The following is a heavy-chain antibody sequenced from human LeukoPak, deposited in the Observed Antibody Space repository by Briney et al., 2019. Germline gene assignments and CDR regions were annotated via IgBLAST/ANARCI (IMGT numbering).Heavy chain of an antibody. J-gene: IGHJ4*02. V-gene: IGHV3-21*01. CDR2: ISSSSSYI. D-gene: IGHD1-20*01. CDR1: GFTFSSYS. CDR3: ARSITGTTGL. Sequence: PGGSLRLSCAASGFTFSSYSMNWVRQAPGKGLEWVSSISSSSSYICYADSVKGRFTISRDNAKNSLYLQMNSLRAEDTAVYYCARSITGTTGLWGQGTLVTVSS.